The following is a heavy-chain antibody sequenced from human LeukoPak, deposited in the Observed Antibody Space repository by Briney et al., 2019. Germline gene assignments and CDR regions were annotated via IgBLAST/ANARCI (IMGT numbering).Heavy chain of an antibody. CDR1: GFTFDDYA. J-gene: IGHJ4*02. D-gene: IGHD5-18*01. CDR3: AKEARNRGYSYGFDY. Sequence: GGSLRLSCAASGFTFDDYAMHWVRQAPGKGLEWVSGISWNSGSIGYADSVKGRFTISRDNAKNSLYLQMNSLRAEDMALYYCAKEARNRGYSYGFDYWGQGTLVTVPS. V-gene: IGHV3-9*03. CDR2: ISWNSGSI.